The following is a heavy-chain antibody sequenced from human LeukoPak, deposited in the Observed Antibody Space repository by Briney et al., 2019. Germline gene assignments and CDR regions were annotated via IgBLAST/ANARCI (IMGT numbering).Heavy chain of an antibody. CDR2: INHSGST. Sequence: SETLSLTCAVYGGSFSGYYWSWIRQPPGKGLEWIGEINHSGSTNYNPSLKSRVTISVDTSKNQFSLKLSSVTAADTAMYYCAREVTLYGSGSPSWFDPWGQGTLVTVSS. CDR1: GGSFSGYY. D-gene: IGHD3-10*01. J-gene: IGHJ5*02. V-gene: IGHV4-34*01. CDR3: AREVTLYGSGSPSWFDP.